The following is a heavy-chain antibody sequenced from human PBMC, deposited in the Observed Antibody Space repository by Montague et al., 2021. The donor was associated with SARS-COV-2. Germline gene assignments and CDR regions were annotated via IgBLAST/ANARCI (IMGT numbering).Heavy chain of an antibody. D-gene: IGHD3-9*01. CDR2: INWNGGST. Sequence: RLSCAASGFTFGDYVMSWVRQAPGKGLEWVSGINWNGGSTGSADSVKGRFTISRDNAKNSLYLQMNSLRAEDTALYYCARDTRSEYFDFLTGYYKGVFFDYWGQGTLVTVSS. CDR1: GFTFGDYV. V-gene: IGHV3-20*04. J-gene: IGHJ4*02. CDR3: ARDTRSEYFDFLTGYYKGVFFDY.